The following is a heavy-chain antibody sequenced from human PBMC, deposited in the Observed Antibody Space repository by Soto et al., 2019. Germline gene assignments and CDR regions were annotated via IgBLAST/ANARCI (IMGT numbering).Heavy chain of an antibody. V-gene: IGHV3-30*03. J-gene: IGHJ5*02. CDR2: ISYDGSNK. Sequence: GGSLRLSCAASGFTFSSYGMHWVRQAPGKGLEWVAAISYDGSNKYYADSVKGRFTISRDNTKNTLYLQMNSLRAEDTAVYYWAIDVHPGYSYDGDPGWFDPWGQGTLVTVSS. CDR3: AIDVHPGYSYDGDPGWFDP. CDR1: GFTFSSYG. D-gene: IGHD5-18*01.